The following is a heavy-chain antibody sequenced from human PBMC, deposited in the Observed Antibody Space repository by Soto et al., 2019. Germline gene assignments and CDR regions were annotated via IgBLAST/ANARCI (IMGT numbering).Heavy chain of an antibody. CDR2: IYWDDDK. Sequence: QITLKESGPTLVKPTQTLTLTCTFSGFLLSTSGVGVAWIRQPPGKALEWLSLIYWDDDKRYSPSLKSRLTITNDTSKHQVVLTMTNMDPVDTAKYYCAHTPEGASRIRGTGRYFQHWGQGTLVTVSS. J-gene: IGHJ1*01. CDR3: AHTPEGASRIRGTGRYFQH. D-gene: IGHD3-10*01. CDR1: GFLLSTSGVG. V-gene: IGHV2-5*02.